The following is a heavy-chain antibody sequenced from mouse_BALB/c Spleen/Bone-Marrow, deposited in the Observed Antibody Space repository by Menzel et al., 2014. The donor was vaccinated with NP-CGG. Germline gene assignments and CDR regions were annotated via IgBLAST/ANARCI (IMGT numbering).Heavy chain of an antibody. V-gene: IGHV14-3*02. CDR3: ARAGGDGNCLAWFAY. Sequence: EVQLQQSGAELVKPGASVKLSCTASGFNIKDTYMHWVKQRPEQGLEWIGRIDPANGNTKYDPKFQGKATITADTSSNTAYLQLSSLTSEDTAVYYCARAGGDGNCLAWFAYWGQGTLVTVPA. CDR2: IDPANGNT. J-gene: IGHJ3*01. CDR1: GFNIKDTY. D-gene: IGHD2-1*01.